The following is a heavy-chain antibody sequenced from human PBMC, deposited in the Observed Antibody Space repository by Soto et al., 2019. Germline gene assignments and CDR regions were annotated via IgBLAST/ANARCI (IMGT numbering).Heavy chain of an antibody. V-gene: IGHV4-59*01. CDR3: ASGGWTYNILTGYYI. D-gene: IGHD3-9*01. Sequence: PSETLSLTCTVSGGSITSYHWSWIRQPPGKGLEWIGYIYYSGRTNYNPSLKSRVTISLDTSKNQFSLKLSSVTAADTAVYYCASGGWTYNILTGYYIWGQGTMVTVSS. CDR1: GGSITSYH. CDR2: IYYSGRT. J-gene: IGHJ3*02.